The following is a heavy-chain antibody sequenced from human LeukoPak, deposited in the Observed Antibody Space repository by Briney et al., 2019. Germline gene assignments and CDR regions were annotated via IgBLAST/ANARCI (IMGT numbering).Heavy chain of an antibody. Sequence: GGSLRLSCTASGFTFGDYAMSWVRQAPGKGLEWAGFIRSKAYGGTTEYAASVKGRFTISRDDSKSIAYLQMNSLKTEDTAVYYCTRDDDGYDYDKFDYWGQGTLVTVSS. D-gene: IGHD5-12*01. J-gene: IGHJ4*02. V-gene: IGHV3-49*04. CDR2: IRSKAYGGTT. CDR1: GFTFGDYA. CDR3: TRDDDGYDYDKFDY.